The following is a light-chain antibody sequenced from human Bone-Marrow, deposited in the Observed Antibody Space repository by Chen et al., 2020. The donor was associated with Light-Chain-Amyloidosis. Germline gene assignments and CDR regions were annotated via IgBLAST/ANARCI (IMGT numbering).Light chain of an antibody. Sequence: QSALTQPASVSGSPGQSLTISCTGTSSDIGSYNLVSWYQQRPGKAPKLMIYEANKRPSGVSNRFSGSRSGNTASLTISGLQAEDEADYHCSSYAHGTTYVFGTATKVTVL. CDR2: EAN. V-gene: IGLV2-23*01. J-gene: IGLJ1*01. CDR1: SSDIGSYNL. CDR3: SSYAHGTTYV.